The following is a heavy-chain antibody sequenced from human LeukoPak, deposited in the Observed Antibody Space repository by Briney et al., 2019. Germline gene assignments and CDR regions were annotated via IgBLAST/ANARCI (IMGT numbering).Heavy chain of an antibody. CDR1: GFTFDDYA. J-gene: IGHJ4*02. D-gene: IGHD3-10*01. Sequence: PGASLRLSCAASGFTFDDYAMHWVRQPPGKGLEWVSLTTGVCGFTCHADSVKGRFTISRDNSQNSLYLQMNSLRTEDTSLYYCAKSRNYGSGSYLDYWGPGTLVTVSS. CDR3: AKSRNYGSGSYLDY. V-gene: IGHV3-43*02. CDR2: TTGVCGFT.